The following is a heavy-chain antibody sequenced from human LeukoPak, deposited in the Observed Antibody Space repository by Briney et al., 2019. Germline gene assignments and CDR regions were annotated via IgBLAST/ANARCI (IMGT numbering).Heavy chain of an antibody. CDR1: GYTFTGYY. CDR2: INTDSGGT. CDR3: ARSPHILTGENFDY. J-gene: IGHJ4*02. D-gene: IGHD3-9*01. V-gene: IGHV1-2*02. Sequence: ASVKVSCKTSGYTFTGYYLHWVRQAPGQGLEWMGWINTDSGGTNYAQKFQARVSMTKDASISTAYMQLSRLRSADTAAYYCARSPHILTGENFDYWGQGTLLTASS.